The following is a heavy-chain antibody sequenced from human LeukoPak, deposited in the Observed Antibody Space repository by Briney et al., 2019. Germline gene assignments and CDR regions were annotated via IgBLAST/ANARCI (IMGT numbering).Heavy chain of an antibody. CDR3: ATLAAYYVWGSYRYPDY. J-gene: IGHJ4*02. CDR1: GASISTNTYY. CDR2: INHSGST. D-gene: IGHD3-16*02. Sequence: SETLSLTCTVSGASISTNTYYWAWIRQPPGKGLEWIGEINHSGSTNYNPSLKSRVTISVDTSKNQFSLKLSSVTAADTAVYYCATLAAYYVWGSYRYPDYWGQGTLVTVSS. V-gene: IGHV4-39*07.